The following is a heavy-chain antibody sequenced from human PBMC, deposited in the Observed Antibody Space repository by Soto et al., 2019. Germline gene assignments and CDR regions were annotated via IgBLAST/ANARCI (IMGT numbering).Heavy chain of an antibody. CDR2: SGRP. Sequence: SETLSLTCTVSGVSIIPFYWSWFRQPPGRGLEWIGCSGRPDYNPSLKSRLTTSMDTSKNQFSLKLNSMTAADTAVYYCAREGRTGWYFDYWGQGVLVTVS. D-gene: IGHD6-19*01. V-gene: IGHV4-59*01. CDR1: GVSIIPFY. CDR3: AREGRTGWYFDY. J-gene: IGHJ4*02.